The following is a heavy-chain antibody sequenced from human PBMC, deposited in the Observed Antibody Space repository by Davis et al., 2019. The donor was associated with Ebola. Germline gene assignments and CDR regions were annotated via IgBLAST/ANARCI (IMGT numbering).Heavy chain of an antibody. J-gene: IGHJ4*02. V-gene: IGHV3-30*18. D-gene: IGHD6-13*01. CDR3: AKVKYYSTWRGGFDS. CDR2: ISYDGSNK. Sequence: GESLKISCAASGFTFSSYGMHWVRQAPGKGLEWVAVISYDGSNKYYADSVKGRFTISRDNAKNTLYLQMNSLRAEDTAVYYCAKVKYYSTWRGGFDSWGQGTLVTVSS. CDR1: GFTFSSYG.